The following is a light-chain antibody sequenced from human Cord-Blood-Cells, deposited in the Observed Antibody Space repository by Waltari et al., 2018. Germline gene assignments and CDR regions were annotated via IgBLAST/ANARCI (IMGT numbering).Light chain of an antibody. J-gene: IGLJ3*02. CDR1: SIDVGSYNL. CDR3: CSYAGSSTWV. CDR2: EGS. V-gene: IGLV2-23*01. Sequence: QSALPQPASVPGSPGQSITISCTGTSIDVGSYNLVSCYQQHPGKAPKLMIYEGSKRPSGVSNRFSGSKSGNTASLTISGLQAEDEADYYCCSYAGSSTWVFGGGTKLTVL.